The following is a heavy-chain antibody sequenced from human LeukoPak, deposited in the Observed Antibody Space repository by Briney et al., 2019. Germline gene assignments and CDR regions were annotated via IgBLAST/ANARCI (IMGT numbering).Heavy chain of an antibody. Sequence: GGSLRHSCTASGFTFSAYAMMWVRQAPGKGPEWVSAIRGGGGSAFYADSVKGRFTISRDNSKYTLFLQMNSLRAEDTAVYYCARDPNGDYIGAFDMWGPGTMVTVSS. J-gene: IGHJ3*02. D-gene: IGHD4-17*01. CDR2: IRGGGGSA. CDR3: ARDPNGDYIGAFDM. V-gene: IGHV3-23*01. CDR1: GFTFSAYA.